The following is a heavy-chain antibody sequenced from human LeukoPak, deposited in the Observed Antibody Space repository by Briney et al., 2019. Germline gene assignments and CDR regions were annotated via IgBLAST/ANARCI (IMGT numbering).Heavy chain of an antibody. J-gene: IGHJ3*02. CDR1: GFTFSSYA. CDR2: ISAGADST. D-gene: IGHD2-15*01. CDR3: ASGMDVVVVAASAFSAFDI. V-gene: IGHV3-23*01. Sequence: GGSLRLSCAASGFTFSSYAMTWVRQAPGKGLEWVSTISAGADSTYYSDSVKGRFTLSRDNSKNTLYLQMNSLRAEDTAVYYCASGMDVVVVAASAFSAFDIWGQGTMVTVSS.